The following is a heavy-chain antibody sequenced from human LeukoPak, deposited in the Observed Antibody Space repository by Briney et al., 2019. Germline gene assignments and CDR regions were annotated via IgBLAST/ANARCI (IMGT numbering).Heavy chain of an antibody. Sequence: SVKVSCKASGGTFSSYAISWVRQAPGQGLEWMGRIIPIFGTANYAQKFQGRVTMTRNTSISTAYMELSSLRSEDTAVYYCARGSYSSSFYYYYYMDVWGKGTTVTVSS. CDR1: GGTFSSYA. CDR3: ARGSYSSSFYYYYYMDV. CDR2: IIPIFGTA. D-gene: IGHD6-6*01. V-gene: IGHV1-69*05. J-gene: IGHJ6*03.